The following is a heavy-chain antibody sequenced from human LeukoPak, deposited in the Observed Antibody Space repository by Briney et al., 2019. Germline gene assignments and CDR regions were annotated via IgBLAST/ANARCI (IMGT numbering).Heavy chain of an antibody. V-gene: IGHV3-74*01. CDR2: LNSDGSGT. CDR1: GFTISSYW. J-gene: IGHJ3*02. Sequence: PGGSLRLSCAASGFTISSYWMHWVRQAPGKGLVWVSRLNSDGSGTTYADSVKGRFTISRDNAKNTLYLQMNSLRAEDTAVYYCARDGYYYDSGGYYYGADAFDIWGQGTVVTVSS. CDR3: ARDGYYYDSGGYYYGADAFDI. D-gene: IGHD3-22*01.